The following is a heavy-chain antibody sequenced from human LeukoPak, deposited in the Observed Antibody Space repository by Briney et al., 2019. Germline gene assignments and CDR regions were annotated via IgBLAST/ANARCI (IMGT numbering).Heavy chain of an antibody. CDR2: IKQDGSEK. Sequence: GGSLRLSCAGSGFTFSSYWMSWVRQAPGKGLEWVANIKQDGSEKYYVDSVKGRFTISRDNAKKSLYLLMNSLGAEDTAVYYCARDDTVTTRVGFIDWGQGTLVSVSS. D-gene: IGHD4-17*01. CDR3: ARDDTVTTRVGFID. V-gene: IGHV3-7*01. J-gene: IGHJ4*02. CDR1: GFTFSSYW.